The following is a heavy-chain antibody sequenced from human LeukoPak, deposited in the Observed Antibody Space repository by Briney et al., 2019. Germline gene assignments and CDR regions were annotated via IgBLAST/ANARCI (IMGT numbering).Heavy chain of an antibody. D-gene: IGHD1-26*01. CDR1: GFTFSSYG. V-gene: IGHV3-21*01. J-gene: IGHJ4*02. CDR2: IDVGSYA. Sequence: PGGSLRLSCAASGFTFSSYGINRVRQAPGKGLEWVSSIDVGSYAYYANSVKGRFTISRDNAKNSLYLQMNSLRVEDTAVYYCATEGIVGGGAHFDYWGQGTLVTVSS. CDR3: ATEGIVGGGAHFDY.